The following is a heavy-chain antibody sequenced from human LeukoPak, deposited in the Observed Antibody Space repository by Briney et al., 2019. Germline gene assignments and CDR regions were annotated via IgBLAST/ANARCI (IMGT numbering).Heavy chain of an antibody. Sequence: PGGSLRLSCAASGFTFSSYAMHWVRQAPGKGLEWVAVISYDGSNKYYADSVKGRFTISRDNSKNTLYLQMNSLRAEDTAVYYCVPYCGGDCYSGYFDYWGQGTLVTVSS. J-gene: IGHJ4*02. CDR1: GFTFSSYA. D-gene: IGHD2-21*01. CDR3: VPYCGGDCYSGYFDY. CDR2: ISYDGSNK. V-gene: IGHV3-30-3*01.